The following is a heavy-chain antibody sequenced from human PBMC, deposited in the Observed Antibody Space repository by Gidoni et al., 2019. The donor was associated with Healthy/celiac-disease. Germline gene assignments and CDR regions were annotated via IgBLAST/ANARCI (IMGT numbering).Heavy chain of an antibody. Sequence: EVQLVESGGGLVKPGGSLRLSCAASGFPFSSYTMNWVRQAPGKGLEWVSSISSSSSYIYYADSVKGRFTISRDNAKNSLYLQMNSLRAEDTAVYYCARDLYDSSGYSDGPAEYFQHWGQGTLVTVSS. J-gene: IGHJ1*01. CDR1: GFPFSSYT. V-gene: IGHV3-21*01. CDR3: ARDLYDSSGYSDGPAEYFQH. D-gene: IGHD3-22*01. CDR2: ISSSSSYI.